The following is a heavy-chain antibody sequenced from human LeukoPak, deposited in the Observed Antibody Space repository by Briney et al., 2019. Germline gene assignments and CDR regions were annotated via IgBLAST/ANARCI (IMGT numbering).Heavy chain of an antibody. CDR3: AKDRAYYDFWSGYPTDWFDP. CDR1: GFTFSSYG. J-gene: IGHJ5*02. D-gene: IGHD3-3*01. CDR2: ISYDGSNK. V-gene: IGHV3-30*18. Sequence: PGGSLRLSCAASGFTFSSYGMHWVRQAPGKGLEWVAVISYDGSNKYYADSVKGRFTISRDNSKNTLYLQMNSLRAEDTAVYYCAKDRAYYDFWSGYPTDWFDPWGQGTLVTVSS.